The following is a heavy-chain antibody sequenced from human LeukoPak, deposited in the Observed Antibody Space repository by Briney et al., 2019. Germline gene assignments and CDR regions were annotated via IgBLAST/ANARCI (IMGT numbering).Heavy chain of an antibody. V-gene: IGHV3-9*01. J-gene: IGHJ3*02. CDR3: AKARIQLWYPFGAFDI. D-gene: IGHD5-18*01. CDR2: ISWNSGSI. CDR1: GFTFDDYA. Sequence: PGGSLRLSCAASGFTFDDYAMHWVRQAPGKGLEWVSGISWNSGSIGYADSVKGRFTISRDNAKNSLYLQMNSLRAEDTALYYCAKARIQLWYPFGAFDIWGQGTMVTVSS.